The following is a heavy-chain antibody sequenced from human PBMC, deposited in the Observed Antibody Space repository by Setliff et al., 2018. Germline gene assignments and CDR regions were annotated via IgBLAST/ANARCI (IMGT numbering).Heavy chain of an antibody. Sequence: PSETLSLTCAVSGGSISSSNWWSWVRQPPGKGLEWIGEIYHSGSTNYNPSLKSRVTISVDTSKNQFSLKLSSVTAADTAVYYCARDSLTTLRRRSFDIWGQGTMVTVSS. D-gene: IGHD1-1*01. CDR1: GGSISSSNW. CDR3: ARDSLTTLRRRSFDI. CDR2: IYHSGST. J-gene: IGHJ3*02. V-gene: IGHV4-4*02.